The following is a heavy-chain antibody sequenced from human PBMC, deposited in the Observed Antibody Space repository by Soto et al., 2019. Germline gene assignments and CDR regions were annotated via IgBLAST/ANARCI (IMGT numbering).Heavy chain of an antibody. J-gene: IGHJ3*02. CDR1: GGSMSVYY. D-gene: IGHD3-9*01. CDR2: IYNTGST. Sequence: SETLSLTCTVSGGSMSVYYWTWIRLPPGKGLEWIGYIYNTGSTKYNPSLKSRVTISIDTSTNQFSLRLNSVTAADTAVYFCALLAHYDLLTGHFLNDFDMWGQGTMVT. CDR3: ALLAHYDLLTGHFLNDFDM. V-gene: IGHV4-59*08.